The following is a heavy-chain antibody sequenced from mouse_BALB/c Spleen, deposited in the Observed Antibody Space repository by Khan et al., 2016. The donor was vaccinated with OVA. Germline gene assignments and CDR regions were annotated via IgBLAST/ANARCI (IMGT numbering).Heavy chain of an antibody. CDR2: ISTYYGDV. V-gene: IGHV1S137*01. CDR3: TRGGGGNRFAY. Sequence: QVQLKESGAELVRPGVSVKISCKGSGYTFTDFTMHWVKQSHAKSLEWIGVISTYYGDVTYNQKFKGKATMTVDKSSSTAYMELARLTSEDSAIYXCTRGGGGNRFAYWGQGTLVTVSA. J-gene: IGHJ3*01. CDR1: GYTFTDFT.